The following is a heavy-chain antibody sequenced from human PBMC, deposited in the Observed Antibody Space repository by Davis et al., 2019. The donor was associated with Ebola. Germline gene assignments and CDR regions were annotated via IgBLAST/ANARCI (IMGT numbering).Heavy chain of an antibody. Sequence: GESLKISCAASGFVFSSYVMSWVRRAPGKGLEWVSTLGLSADTYYADSVKGRFTIPRDNSKNTLYLQMNSLRAEDTAVYYCAKSGIQLWLRWYFDYWGQGTLVTVSS. CDR3: AKSGIQLWLRWYFDY. J-gene: IGHJ4*02. CDR1: GFVFSSYV. D-gene: IGHD5-18*01. CDR2: LGLSADT. V-gene: IGHV3-23*01.